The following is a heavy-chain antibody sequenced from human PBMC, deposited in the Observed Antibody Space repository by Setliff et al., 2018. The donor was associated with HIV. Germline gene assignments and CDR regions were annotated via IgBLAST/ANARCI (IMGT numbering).Heavy chain of an antibody. J-gene: IGHJ5*02. Sequence: SKTLSLTCTVSGSSISSNYYWAWIRQAPGKGLEWIGCIDASANTYYIPSLKSRATISIDTSKNQLSLKLRSVTAADTAVYYCARIGSGWSVGWFDPWGQGTLVTVSS. CDR3: ARIGSGWSVGWFDP. CDR1: GSSISSNYY. V-gene: IGHV4-38-2*02. CDR2: IDASANT. D-gene: IGHD6-13*01.